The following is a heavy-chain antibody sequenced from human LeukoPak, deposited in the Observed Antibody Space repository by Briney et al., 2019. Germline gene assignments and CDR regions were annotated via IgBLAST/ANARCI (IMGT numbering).Heavy chain of an antibody. CDR3: ARDPSYYGSGSYPPPVYGMDV. CDR1: GGTFSSYA. Sequence: TVKVSCKASGGTFSSYAISWVRQAPGQGLEWMGGIIPIFGTANYAQKFQGRVTITADKSTSTAYMELSSLRSEDTAVYYCARDPSYYGSGSYPPPVYGMDVWGKGTTVTVSS. CDR2: IIPIFGTA. D-gene: IGHD3-10*01. J-gene: IGHJ6*04. V-gene: IGHV1-69*06.